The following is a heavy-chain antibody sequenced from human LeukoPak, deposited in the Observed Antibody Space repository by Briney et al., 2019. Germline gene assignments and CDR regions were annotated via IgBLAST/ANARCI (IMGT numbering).Heavy chain of an antibody. CDR2: SIPILGIA. CDR1: AGTFSSYT. D-gene: IGHD2-15*01. CDR3: ARAKDVVVAATYDY. J-gene: IGHJ4*02. V-gene: IGHV1-69*02. Sequence: ASVKVSCKASAGTFSSYTISCVRQEPGQGVGWMGRSIPILGIANYAQKFQGRVTITADKSTSTAYMELSSLRSEDTAVYYCARAKDVVVAATYDYWGQGTLVTVSS.